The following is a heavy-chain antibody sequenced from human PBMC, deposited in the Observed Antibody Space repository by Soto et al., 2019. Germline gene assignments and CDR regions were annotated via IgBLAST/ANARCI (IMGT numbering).Heavy chain of an antibody. CDR3: AKEPKIQLWLHYFDY. J-gene: IGHJ4*02. V-gene: IGHV3-30*18. D-gene: IGHD5-18*01. Sequence: GGSLRLSCAASGFTFSNYGMHWVRQAPGKGLEWLAFISHDGSNTYYAGSVKGRFTISRDNSKNTLYLQVNSLRAEDTAVFYCAKEPKIQLWLHYFDYWGQGTLVTVSS. CDR1: GFTFSNYG. CDR2: ISHDGSNT.